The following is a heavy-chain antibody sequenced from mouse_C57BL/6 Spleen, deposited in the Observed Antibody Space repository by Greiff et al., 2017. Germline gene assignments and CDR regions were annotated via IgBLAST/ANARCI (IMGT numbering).Heavy chain of an antibody. D-gene: IGHD3-2*02. V-gene: IGHV1-56*01. J-gene: IGHJ4*01. CDR1: GYTFTSHW. CDR3: VYSSGLYYAMDY. CDR2: LFPGSGST. Sequence: QVQLQQSGPELVRPGASVQISCKAPGYTFTSHWMQWVRQRPGQGLEWIGELFPGSGSTYYNEKFKGKATLTVDTSSSTAYMQLSSLTSEDSAVYFCVYSSGLYYAMDYWGQGTSVTVSS.